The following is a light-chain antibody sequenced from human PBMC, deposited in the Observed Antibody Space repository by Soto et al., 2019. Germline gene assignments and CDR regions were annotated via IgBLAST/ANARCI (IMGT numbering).Light chain of an antibody. Sequence: EIVMTQSPATLSVSPGERATLSCRASQSVSSNLAWYQQKPGQAPRLLIYGASTRATGIPARFSGSGSGTEFTLNISSLHSEDFAVYCCQQYNNWPPMYTFGQGTKLEIK. J-gene: IGKJ2*01. CDR2: GAS. V-gene: IGKV3-15*01. CDR1: QSVSSN. CDR3: QQYNNWPPMYT.